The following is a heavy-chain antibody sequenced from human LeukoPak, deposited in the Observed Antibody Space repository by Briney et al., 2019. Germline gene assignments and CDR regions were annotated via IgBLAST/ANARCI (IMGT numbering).Heavy chain of an antibody. CDR2: ISSSSSYI. D-gene: IGHD5-24*01. Sequence: PGGSLRLSCAASGFTFSSYSMNWVRQAPGKGLEWVSSISSSSSYIYYADSARGRFTISRGNAKNSLYLQMNSLRAEDTAVYYCASDSWLQLWGQGNLATVSA. J-gene: IGHJ4*02. CDR1: GFTFSSYS. CDR3: ASDSWLQL. V-gene: IGHV3-21*01.